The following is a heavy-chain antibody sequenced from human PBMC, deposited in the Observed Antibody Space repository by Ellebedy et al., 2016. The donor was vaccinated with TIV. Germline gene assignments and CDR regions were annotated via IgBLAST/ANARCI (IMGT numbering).Heavy chain of an antibody. Sequence: AASVKVSCKASGGTFSSYAVSWVRQAPGQGLEWMGGILPIFGTPNYAQKFQGRVTIAADESTSTAYMELSSLRSDDTAVYFCALGLTGYSYDFDYWGQGTEVTVSS. D-gene: IGHD3-9*01. J-gene: IGHJ4*02. CDR3: ALGLTGYSYDFDY. V-gene: IGHV1-69*13. CDR1: GGTFSSYA. CDR2: ILPIFGTP.